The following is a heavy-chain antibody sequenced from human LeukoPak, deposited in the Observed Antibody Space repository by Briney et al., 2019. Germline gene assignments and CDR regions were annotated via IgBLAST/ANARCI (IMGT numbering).Heavy chain of an antibody. Sequence: GGSLRLSCAASGFTFSSYAMSWVRKAQGKGLELVSAISGSGGSTYYADSVKGRFTISRDNSKNTLYLQMNSLRAEDTAVYYCAFSYGSGSYCRFWGQGTLVTVSS. V-gene: IGHV3-23*01. CDR1: GFTFSSYA. D-gene: IGHD3-10*01. CDR2: ISGSGGST. J-gene: IGHJ4*02. CDR3: AFSYGSGSYCRF.